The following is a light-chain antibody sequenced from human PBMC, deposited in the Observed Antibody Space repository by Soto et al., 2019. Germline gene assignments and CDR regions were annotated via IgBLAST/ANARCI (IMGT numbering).Light chain of an antibody. V-gene: IGLV2-14*01. Sequence: QSALTQPASVSGSPGQSITISCTGTSSDVGRYNYVSWYQQHPGKAPKLMIYEVSNRPSGVSNRFSASKSGNTASLTISGLQAEDEADYYCTSYTSSTTWVFGGGTKLNVL. CDR2: EVS. CDR3: TSYTSSTTWV. J-gene: IGLJ3*02. CDR1: SSDVGRYNY.